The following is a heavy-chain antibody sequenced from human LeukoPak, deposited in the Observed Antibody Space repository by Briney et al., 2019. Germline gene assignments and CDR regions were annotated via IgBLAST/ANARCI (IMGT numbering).Heavy chain of an antibody. CDR2: ISGSGGRT. Sequence: GGSLRLSCAASGFTFSSYAMSWVRQAPGKGLEWVSAISGSGGRTYYADSVKGRFNISRDNSKNTLYLQMNSLRAEDTAVYYCAKAGSTPYDYYYYGMDVWGQGTTVTVSS. D-gene: IGHD5/OR15-5a*01. J-gene: IGHJ6*02. CDR1: GFTFSSYA. V-gene: IGHV3-23*01. CDR3: AKAGSTPYDYYYYGMDV.